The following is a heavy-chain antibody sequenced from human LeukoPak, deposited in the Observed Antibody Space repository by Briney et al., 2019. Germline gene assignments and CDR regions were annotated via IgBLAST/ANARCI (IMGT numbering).Heavy chain of an antibody. V-gene: IGHV3-30*04. CDR1: GFTFSSYV. CDR3: ARRGSTGNDYGEKYYFDY. Sequence: GGSLRLSCAASGFTFSSYVMHWVRQAPGKGLEWVAIISYDGSNEYYADSVKGRFTISRDNSKNTLYLQMNSLRAADTAVYYCARRGSTGNDYGEKYYFDYWGQGTLVTVSS. J-gene: IGHJ4*02. CDR2: ISYDGSNE. D-gene: IGHD4-17*01.